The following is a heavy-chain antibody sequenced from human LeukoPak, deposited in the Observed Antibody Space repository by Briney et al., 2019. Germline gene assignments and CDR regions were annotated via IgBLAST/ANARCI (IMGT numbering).Heavy chain of an antibody. CDR1: GGSISSYY. D-gene: IGHD3-3*01. J-gene: IGHJ5*02. Sequence: SETLSLTCTVSGGSISSYYWSWIRQPAGKGLEWIGRIYTSGSTNYNPSLKSRVTISVDKSKNQFSLKLSSVTAADTAVYYCARDKITIFGAGWFDPWGQGTLVTVSS. V-gene: IGHV4-4*07. CDR2: IYTSGST. CDR3: ARDKITIFGAGWFDP.